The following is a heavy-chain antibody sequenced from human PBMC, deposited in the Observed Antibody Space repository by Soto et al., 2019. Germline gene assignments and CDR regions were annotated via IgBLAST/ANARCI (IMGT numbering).Heavy chain of an antibody. CDR2: INPSGGST. V-gene: IGHV1-46*01. CDR3: ARDSSPALGFLEWLPLCV. D-gene: IGHD3-3*01. Sequence: ASVKVSCKASGYTFTSYYMHWVRQAPGQGLEWMGIINPSGGSTSYAQKFQGRVTMTRDTSTSTVYMELSSLRSEDTAVYYCARDSSPALGFLEWLPLCVWGQGTTVTVSS. J-gene: IGHJ6*02. CDR1: GYTFTSYY.